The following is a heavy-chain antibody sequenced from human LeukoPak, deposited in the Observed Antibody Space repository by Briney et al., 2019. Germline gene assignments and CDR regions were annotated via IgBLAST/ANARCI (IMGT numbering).Heavy chain of an antibody. CDR2: IWYDGSNK. J-gene: IGHJ3*02. V-gene: IGHV3-33*01. CDR1: GFTFSSYG. Sequence: PGRSLRLSCAASGFTFSSYGMHWVRQAPGKGLEWVAVIWYDGSNKYYADSVKGRFTISRDNSKNTLYLQMNSLSAEDTAVYYCARERGYETHDAFDIWGQGTMVTVSS. D-gene: IGHD5-12*01. CDR3: ARERGYETHDAFDI.